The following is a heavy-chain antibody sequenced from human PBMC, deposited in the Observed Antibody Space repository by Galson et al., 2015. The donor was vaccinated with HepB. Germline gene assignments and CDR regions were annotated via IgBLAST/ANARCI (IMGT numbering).Heavy chain of an antibody. V-gene: IGHV1-24*01. D-gene: IGHD2-21*02. CDR1: GYTLTELS. CDR2: FDPEDGET. CDR3: ATESPPHPSPGVRGGGWRRKTPDAFDL. J-gene: IGHJ3*01. Sequence: SVKVSCKVSGYTLTELSMHWVRQAPGKGLEWMGGFDPEDGETIYAQKFQGRVTMTEDNSTDTAYMELSSLRSEDAAVYYCATESPPHPSPGVRGGGWRRKTPDAFDLWGQGTMVTVSS.